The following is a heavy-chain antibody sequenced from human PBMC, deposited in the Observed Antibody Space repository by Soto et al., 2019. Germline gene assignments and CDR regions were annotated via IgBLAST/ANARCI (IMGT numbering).Heavy chain of an antibody. V-gene: IGHV4-30-4*01. CDR2: IYYSGST. D-gene: IGHD6-13*01. Sequence: QVQLQESGPGLVKPSQTLSLTCTVSGGSISSGDYYWSWIRQPPGKGLEWIGYIYYSGSTYYNPSLKSRVTISVDTSKNQSSLKLSSVTAADTAVYYCARSDGYQQLVRPFDYWGQGTLVTVSS. J-gene: IGHJ4*02. CDR1: GGSISSGDYY. CDR3: ARSDGYQQLVRPFDY.